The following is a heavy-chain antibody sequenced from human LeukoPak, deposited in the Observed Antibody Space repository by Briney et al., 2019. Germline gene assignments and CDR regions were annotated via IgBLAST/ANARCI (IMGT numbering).Heavy chain of an antibody. CDR1: GFTFSSYW. Sequence: PGGSLRLSCAASGFTFSSYWMSWVRQAPGKGLEWVANIKQDGSEKYYVGSVKGRFTISRDNAKNSLYLQMNSLRAEDTAVYYCARNPRSICTNGVCYSVWFDPWGQGTLVTVSS. J-gene: IGHJ5*02. CDR2: IKQDGSEK. V-gene: IGHV3-7*01. D-gene: IGHD2-8*01. CDR3: ARNPRSICTNGVCYSVWFDP.